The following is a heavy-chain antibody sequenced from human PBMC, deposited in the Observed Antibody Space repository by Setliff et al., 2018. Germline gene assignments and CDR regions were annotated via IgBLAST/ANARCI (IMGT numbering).Heavy chain of an antibody. Sequence: GASVKVSCKASGYTFTNYDINWVRQATGQGLEWMGWINPNSGNTGYAQNFQGRVTMTRNTSISTAYMELSSLRSEDTAVYYCATPRSGIIDAFDIWGQGTMVTVSS. V-gene: IGHV1-8*02. D-gene: IGHD2-15*01. CDR1: GYTFTNYD. CDR3: ATPRSGIIDAFDI. CDR2: INPNSGNT. J-gene: IGHJ3*02.